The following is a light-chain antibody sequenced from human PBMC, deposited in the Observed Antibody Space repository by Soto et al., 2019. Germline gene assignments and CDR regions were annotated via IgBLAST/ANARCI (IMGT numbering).Light chain of an antibody. CDR3: QQYESTPPT. J-gene: IGKJ2*01. Sequence: DIVMTQSPDSLAVSLGERATINCKSSQSVLYSSNNKNYLDWYQQRPGQPPKLLIYWASTRESGVPDRFSGSGSGTDFSLTITRLQAEDVAVYYCQQYESTPPTFGQGTKLEIK. CDR2: WAS. V-gene: IGKV4-1*01. CDR1: QSVLYSSNNKNY.